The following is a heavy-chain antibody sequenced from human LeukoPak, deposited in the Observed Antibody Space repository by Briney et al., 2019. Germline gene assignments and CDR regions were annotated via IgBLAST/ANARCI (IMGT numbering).Heavy chain of an antibody. J-gene: IGHJ4*02. CDR2: ISSSGSTI. D-gene: IGHD2-21*02. CDR3: ARAVIVVVTAALEGY. CDR1: GFTFSDYY. V-gene: IGHV3-11*04. Sequence: TGGSLRLSCAASGFTFSDYYMSWIRQAPGKGLEWVSYISSSGSTIYYADSVKGRFTISRDNAKNSLYLQMNSLRAEDTAVYYCARAVIVVVTAALEGYWGQGSLVTVSS.